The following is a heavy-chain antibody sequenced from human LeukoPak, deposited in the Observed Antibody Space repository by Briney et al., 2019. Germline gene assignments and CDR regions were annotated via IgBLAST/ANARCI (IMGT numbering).Heavy chain of an antibody. D-gene: IGHD4-23*01. CDR1: GGSISSYY. J-gene: IGHJ3*02. Sequence: SSETLSLTCTVSGGSISSYYWSWIRQPPGKGLEWIGYIYYSGSTNYNPSLKSRVTISVDTSKNQFSLKLSSVTAADTAVYYCAREKRTMTTVVTNDAFDIWGQGTMVTVSS. V-gene: IGHV4-59*01. CDR3: AREKRTMTTVVTNDAFDI. CDR2: IYYSGST.